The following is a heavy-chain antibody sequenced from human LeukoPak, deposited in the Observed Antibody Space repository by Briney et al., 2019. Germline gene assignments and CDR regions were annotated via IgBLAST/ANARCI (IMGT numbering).Heavy chain of an antibody. D-gene: IGHD2-15*01. J-gene: IGHJ6*03. CDR2: INWNGGST. Sequence: PGGSLRLSCAASGFTLDDYGMSWVRQAPGKGLEWVSGINWNGGSTGYADSVKGRFTISRDNAKNSLYLQMNSLRAEDTALYYCARGPTGSYYYYYYMDVWGKGTTVTVSS. CDR3: ARGPTGSYYYYYYMDV. V-gene: IGHV3-20*04. CDR1: GFTLDDYG.